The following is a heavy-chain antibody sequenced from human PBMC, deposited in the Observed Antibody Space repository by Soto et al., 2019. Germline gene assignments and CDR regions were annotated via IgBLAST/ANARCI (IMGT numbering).Heavy chain of an antibody. CDR2: IYYSGST. Sequence: LETLSLTCTVSGGYVSSGSYYWSWIRKPPGKGLEWIGYIYYSGSTNYNPSLKSRVTISVDTSKNQFSLKLSSVTAADTAVYYCARGRVRGAHMPRQGVYFDYWGQGTLVTVSS. J-gene: IGHJ4*02. CDR3: ARGRVRGAHMPRQGVYFDY. V-gene: IGHV4-61*01. CDR1: GGYVSSGSYY. D-gene: IGHD3-10*01.